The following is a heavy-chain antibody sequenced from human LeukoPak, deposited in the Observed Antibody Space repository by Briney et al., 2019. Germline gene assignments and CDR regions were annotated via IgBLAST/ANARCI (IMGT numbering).Heavy chain of an antibody. Sequence: SETLSLTCTASGGSISSYYWSWIRQPPGKGLEWIGYIYYSGSTNYNPSLKSRVTISVDTSKNQFSLKLSSVTAADTAVYYCGRVRGPAVRCFDPWGQGTLVTVSS. V-gene: IGHV4-59*01. CDR2: IYYSGST. CDR3: GRVRGPAVRCFDP. J-gene: IGHJ5*02. D-gene: IGHD2-2*01. CDR1: GGSISSYY.